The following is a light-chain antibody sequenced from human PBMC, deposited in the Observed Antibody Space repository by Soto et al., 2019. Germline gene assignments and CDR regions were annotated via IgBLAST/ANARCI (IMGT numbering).Light chain of an antibody. Sequence: DIVMTQSPATLSVSPGEGATLSCRASQSVGSNLAWYQQKPGRAPRLLIYGASTRATDISARFSASGSGTDFTLTISSLQSEDFAVYYCQHYENWPLGTFGGGTKVEI. CDR3: QHYENWPLGT. CDR2: GAS. J-gene: IGKJ4*01. CDR1: QSVGSN. V-gene: IGKV3D-15*01.